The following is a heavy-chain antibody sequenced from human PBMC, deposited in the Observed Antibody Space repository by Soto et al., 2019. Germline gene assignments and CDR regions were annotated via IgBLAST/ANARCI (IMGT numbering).Heavy chain of an antibody. Sequence: ASVKVSCKASGYTFTSYGISWVRQAPGQGLEWMGWISAYNGNTNYAQKLQGRVTMTTDTSTSTAYMELRSLRSDDTAVYYCARDPAEHYPYYHYGMDVWGQGTXVTVSS. V-gene: IGHV1-18*01. CDR3: ARDPAEHYPYYHYGMDV. CDR1: GYTFTSYG. D-gene: IGHD3-3*02. CDR2: ISAYNGNT. J-gene: IGHJ6*02.